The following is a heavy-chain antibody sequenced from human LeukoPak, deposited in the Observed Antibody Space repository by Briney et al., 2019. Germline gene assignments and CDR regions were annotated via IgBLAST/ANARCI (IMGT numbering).Heavy chain of an antibody. CDR3: ARWGVGWLQFSDAFDI. J-gene: IGHJ3*02. CDR2: ISRSGGST. V-gene: IGHV3-23*01. CDR1: GFSFSSYA. D-gene: IGHD5-24*01. Sequence: GGSLRLSCAASGFSFSSYAMTWVRQAPGKGLEWVSAISRSGGSTNYADSVKGRFTISRDNSKNTVYLQMNSLRAEDTAVYYCARWGVGWLQFSDAFDIWGQGTMVTVSS.